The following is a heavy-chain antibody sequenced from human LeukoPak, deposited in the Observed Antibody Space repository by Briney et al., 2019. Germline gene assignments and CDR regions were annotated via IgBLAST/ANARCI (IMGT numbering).Heavy chain of an antibody. CDR2: ISSSGSTI. Sequence: GGSLRLSCAASGFTFSSYEMNWVRQAPGKGLEWVSYISSSGSTIYYADSVKGRFTISRDNAKNSLYLQMNSLRAEDTAVYYCARGGSIVVVPAATDASYYGMDVRGQGTTVTVSS. J-gene: IGHJ6*02. CDR3: ARGGSIVVVPAATDASYYGMDV. V-gene: IGHV3-48*03. CDR1: GFTFSSYE. D-gene: IGHD2-2*01.